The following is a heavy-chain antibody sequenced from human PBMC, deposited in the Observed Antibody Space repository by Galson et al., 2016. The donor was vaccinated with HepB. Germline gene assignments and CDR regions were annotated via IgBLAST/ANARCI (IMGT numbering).Heavy chain of an antibody. D-gene: IGHD2/OR15-2a*01. CDR2: ISYDGTNK. V-gene: IGHV3-30*09. Sequence: SLRLSCAASGFTFSNFPMHWVRQAPGKGLEWVAVISYDGTNKFYADSVRGRFAISRDNSKNTVFLQMNSLRPEDTAAFYCARVRDTFSDSWGQGTLVTVPS. J-gene: IGHJ4*02. CDR1: GFTFSNFP. CDR3: ARVRDTFSDS.